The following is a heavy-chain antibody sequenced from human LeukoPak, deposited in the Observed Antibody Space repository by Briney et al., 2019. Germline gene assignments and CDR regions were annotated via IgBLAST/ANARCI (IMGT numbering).Heavy chain of an antibody. D-gene: IGHD2-2*01. Sequence: GGSLRLSCGASGFTFSNYWMSWIRQAPGKGLEWVANIKQDGCEKFYVDSVKGRFTISRDNAKKSLYLQMNNLRDEDMAVYYCARQGVVPENFDYWGQGTLVTVSA. J-gene: IGHJ4*02. CDR2: IKQDGCEK. CDR1: GFTFSNYW. CDR3: ARQGVVPENFDY. V-gene: IGHV3-7*01.